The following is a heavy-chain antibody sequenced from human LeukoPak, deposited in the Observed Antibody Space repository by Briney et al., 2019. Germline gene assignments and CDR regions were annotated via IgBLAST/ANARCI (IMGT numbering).Heavy chain of an antibody. Sequence: GGSLRLSCAASGFTFSSYWMSWVRQAPGKGLEWVSVIYSGGSTYYADSVKGRFTISRDNSKNTLYLQMNSLRAEDTAVYYCARSFLLVTPLDYWGQGTLVTVSS. CDR1: GFTFSSYW. D-gene: IGHD5-18*01. V-gene: IGHV3-66*01. J-gene: IGHJ4*02. CDR2: IYSGGST. CDR3: ARSFLLVTPLDY.